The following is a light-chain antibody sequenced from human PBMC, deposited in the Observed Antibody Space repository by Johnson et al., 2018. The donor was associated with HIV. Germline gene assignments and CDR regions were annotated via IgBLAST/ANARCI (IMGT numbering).Light chain of an antibody. CDR2: DNS. V-gene: IGLV1-51*01. CDR3: ATWDSSLSGGV. J-gene: IGLJ1*01. CDR1: RSNIGDNF. Sequence: QSVLTQPPSVSAAPGQKVTISCSGNRSNIGDNFVSWYQHLPGTAPKLLVYDNSKRPSGIPDRFSATKSGTSATLGITGLQTGDEADYYCATWDSSLSGGVFGTGTKVTVL.